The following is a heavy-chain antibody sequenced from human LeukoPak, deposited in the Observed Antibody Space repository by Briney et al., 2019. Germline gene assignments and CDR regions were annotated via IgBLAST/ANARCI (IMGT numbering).Heavy chain of an antibody. D-gene: IGHD1/OR15-1a*01. CDR2: INHSGST. J-gene: IGHJ2*01. V-gene: IGHV4-34*01. CDR3: ARRRRNKWYFDL. CDR1: GGSFSGYY. Sequence: SETLSLTCAVYGGSFSGYYWSWIRQPPGKGLEWIGEINHSGSTNYNPSLKSRVTISVDTSKNQFSLKLSSVTAADTTVYYCARRRRNKWYFDLWGRGTLVTVSS.